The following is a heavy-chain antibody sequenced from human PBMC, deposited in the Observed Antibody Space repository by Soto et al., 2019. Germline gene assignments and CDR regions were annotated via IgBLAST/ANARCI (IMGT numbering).Heavy chain of an antibody. CDR1: GFTFYNYA. Sequence: GGSLRLSCAASGFTFYNYAMSWVRQAPGKGLEWVSGISGHGGSTYYADSVKGRFTISRDKSKNTLYLQMNSLRAEDTAVYYCAKASGSTVTSVGQFAHWGQGTQVTVSS. CDR2: ISGHGGST. CDR3: AKASGSTVTSVGQFAH. V-gene: IGHV3-23*01. D-gene: IGHD4-17*01. J-gene: IGHJ4*02.